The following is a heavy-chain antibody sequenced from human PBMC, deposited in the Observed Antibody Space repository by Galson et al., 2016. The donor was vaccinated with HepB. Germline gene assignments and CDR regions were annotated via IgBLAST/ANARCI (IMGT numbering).Heavy chain of an antibody. V-gene: IGHV5-51*01. Sequence: QSGAEVKKPGESLKISCKASGYNFNNNWIAWVRQMPGKGLEWMGIIYPDNSDTRYSPSFQGQVTMSADKSISTAYLQWTSLKASDSAMDFCARAIAVAGASHCDYWGQGTLVTVSS. CDR3: ARAIAVAGASHCDY. J-gene: IGHJ4*02. CDR2: IYPDNSDT. D-gene: IGHD6-19*01. CDR1: GYNFNNNW.